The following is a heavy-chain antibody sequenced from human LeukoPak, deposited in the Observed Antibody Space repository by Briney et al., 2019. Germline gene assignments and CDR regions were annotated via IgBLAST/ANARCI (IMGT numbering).Heavy chain of an antibody. D-gene: IGHD7-27*01. CDR1: GFTFSSYS. Sequence: GGSLRLSCAASGFTFSSYSMNSVRQAPGKGLEWVSSISSSSSYIYYADSVKGRFTISRDNAKNSLYLQMNSLRAEDTAVYYCARMGTLNWFDPWGQGTLVTVSS. J-gene: IGHJ5*02. CDR2: ISSSSSYI. CDR3: ARMGTLNWFDP. V-gene: IGHV3-21*01.